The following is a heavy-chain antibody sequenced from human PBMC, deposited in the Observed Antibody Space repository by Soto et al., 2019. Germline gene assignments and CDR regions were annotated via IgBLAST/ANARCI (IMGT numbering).Heavy chain of an antibody. CDR2: IAISGDT. D-gene: IGHD1-7*01. CDR1: GFTFSDYD. CDR3: ARERGTTGIWYFDL. J-gene: IGHJ2*01. V-gene: IGHV3-13*04. Sequence: EVQLVESGGGLVQPGGSLRLSCAASGFTFSDYDIHWVCQAAGKGLEWVTGIAISGDTNYAGSVTGRFTISRENARNSVHLEINSMEAGDRAVYYCARERGTTGIWYFDLWGRGTLVTVSS.